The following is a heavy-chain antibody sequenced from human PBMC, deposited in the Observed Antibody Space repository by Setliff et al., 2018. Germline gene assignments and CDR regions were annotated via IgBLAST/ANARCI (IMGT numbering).Heavy chain of an antibody. V-gene: IGHV4-39*01. CDR2: IYYSGRT. CDR1: GGSISSSGYY. Sequence: SETLSLTCTVSGGSISSSGYYWSWIRQPPGKGLEWIGNIYYSGRTYYNPSLKSRVTISVDTSKNQFSLKLTSVTAADTAVYYCAKITGMVGATPYYVDYWGQGTLVTV. D-gene: IGHD1-26*01. CDR3: AKITGMVGATPYYVDY. J-gene: IGHJ4*02.